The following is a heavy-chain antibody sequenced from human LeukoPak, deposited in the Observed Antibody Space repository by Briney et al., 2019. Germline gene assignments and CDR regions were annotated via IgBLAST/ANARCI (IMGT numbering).Heavy chain of an antibody. D-gene: IGHD3-22*01. CDR3: AREYYYDSSGYSLGWFDP. CDR2: IYHSGST. CDR1: GGSFSGYY. V-gene: IGHV4-38-2*02. Sequence: SETLSLTCAVYGGSFSGYYWGWIRQPPGKGLEWIGSIYHSGSTYYNPSLKSRVTISVDTSKNQFSLKLSSVTAADTAVYYCAREYYYDSSGYSLGWFDPWGQGTLVTVSS. J-gene: IGHJ5*02.